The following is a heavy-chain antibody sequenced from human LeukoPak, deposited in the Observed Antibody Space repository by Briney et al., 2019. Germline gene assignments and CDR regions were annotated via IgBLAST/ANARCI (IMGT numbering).Heavy chain of an antibody. CDR3: ARGPYKYDGSGAFDI. J-gene: IGHJ3*02. CDR1: GDSISSGDYY. CDR2: IYTSGST. Sequence: SETLSLTCTVSGDSISSGDYYWSWIRQPAGKGLEWIGRIYTSGSTNYDPSLKSRVTISVDTSKNQFSLKLTSVTAADTAVYYCARGPYKYDGSGAFDIWGQGTMVTVSS. D-gene: IGHD3-22*01. V-gene: IGHV4-61*02.